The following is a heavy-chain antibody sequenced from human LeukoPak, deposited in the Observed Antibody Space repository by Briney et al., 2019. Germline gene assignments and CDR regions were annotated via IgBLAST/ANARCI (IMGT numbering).Heavy chain of an antibody. CDR3: AVHPSSAARLRFDY. D-gene: IGHD6-6*01. CDR2: ISGSGGST. CDR1: GFTVNYW. Sequence: GGSLRLSCAASGFTVNYWMSWVRQTPGKGLEWVSAISGSGGSTYYADSVKGRFTISRDNSKNTLYLQMNSLRVEDTAVYYCAVHPSSAARLRFDYWGQGTLVTVSS. J-gene: IGHJ4*02. V-gene: IGHV3-23*01.